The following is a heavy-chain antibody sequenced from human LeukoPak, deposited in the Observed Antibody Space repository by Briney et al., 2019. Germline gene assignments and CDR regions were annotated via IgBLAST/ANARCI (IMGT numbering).Heavy chain of an antibody. J-gene: IGHJ4*02. V-gene: IGHV3-33*01. CDR2: IWYDGSNK. CDR1: GFTFRNFG. D-gene: IGHD1-26*01. CDR3: ARGTDSGTSTRGGAFDI. Sequence: QPGRSLRLSCAASGFTFRNFGMHWVRQAPGKGLEWVAIIWYDGSNKYHADSVEGRFTISRDNAKNSLYLQMNSLRVEETAIYYCARGTDSGTSTRGGAFDIWGQGTLVTVSS.